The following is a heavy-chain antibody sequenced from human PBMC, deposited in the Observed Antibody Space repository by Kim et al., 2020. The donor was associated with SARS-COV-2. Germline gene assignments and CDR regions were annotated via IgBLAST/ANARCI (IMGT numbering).Heavy chain of an antibody. CDR1: GYSFTSYW. Sequence: GESLKISCKGSGYSFTSYWIGWVRQMPGKGLEWMGIIYPGDSDTRYSPSFQGQVTISADKSISTAYLQWSSLKASDTAMYYCARLTAGGYSGYDHPYYFDYWGQGTLVTVSS. CDR3: ARLTAGGYSGYDHPYYFDY. V-gene: IGHV5-51*01. J-gene: IGHJ4*02. D-gene: IGHD5-12*01. CDR2: IYPGDSDT.